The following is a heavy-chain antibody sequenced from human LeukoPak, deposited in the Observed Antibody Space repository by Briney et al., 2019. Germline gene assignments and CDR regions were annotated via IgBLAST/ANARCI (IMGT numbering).Heavy chain of an antibody. V-gene: IGHV3-66*01. D-gene: IGHD5-24*01. J-gene: IGHJ4*02. CDR1: GFTVSSNY. CDR2: MYSGGST. CDR3: AARMATTDIDFDY. Sequence: GGSLRLSCAASGFTVSSNYMNWVRQAPGKGLEWVSVMYSGGSTFYGDSVKGRFTISRDNSMNTLYLQMNSLRVDDTAVYYCAARMATTDIDFDYWGQGTLVTVSS.